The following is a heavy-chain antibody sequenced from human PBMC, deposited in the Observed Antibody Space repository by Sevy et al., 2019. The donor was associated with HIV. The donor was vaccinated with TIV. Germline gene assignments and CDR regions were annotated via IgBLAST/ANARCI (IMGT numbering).Heavy chain of an antibody. CDR1: GFTFNYAW. D-gene: IGHD3-3*01. CDR3: ASVVKNDFWDGHVNYYGLDV. CDR2: IKSKSDGGTA. Sequence: GGSLRLSCAASGFTFNYAWMSWVRQAPGKGLEWVGRIKSKSDGGTADYAAHVKGRFTISRDDSENTLYLQMNSLKTEDTAVYYCASVVKNDFWDGHVNYYGLDVWGQGTTVTVSS. J-gene: IGHJ6*02. V-gene: IGHV3-15*01.